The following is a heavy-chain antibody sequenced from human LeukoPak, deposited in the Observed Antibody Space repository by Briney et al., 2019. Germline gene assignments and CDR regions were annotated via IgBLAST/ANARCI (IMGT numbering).Heavy chain of an antibody. CDR2: INSDGSST. CDR3: ARDYRSSSGWTVDY. CDR1: GFTFSSYW. V-gene: IGHV3-74*01. D-gene: IGHD6-19*01. J-gene: IGHJ4*02. Sequence: GGSLRLSCAASGFTFSSYWVHWVRQAPGKGLVWVSRINSDGSSTSYADSVKGRFTISRDNAKNSLYLQMNSLRDEDTAVYYCARDYRSSSGWTVDYWGQGTLVTVSS.